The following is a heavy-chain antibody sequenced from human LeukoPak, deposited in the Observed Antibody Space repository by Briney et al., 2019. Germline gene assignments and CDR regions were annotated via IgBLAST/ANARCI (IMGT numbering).Heavy chain of an antibody. Sequence: SETLSLTCTVSGGSISSYCWSWIRQPPGKGLEWIGYIYHSGSTYYNPSLKSRVTISVDRSKNQFSLKLSSVTAADTAVYYCARGVAAAGTWPYYFDYWGQGTLVTVSS. D-gene: IGHD6-13*01. CDR1: GGSISSYC. V-gene: IGHV4-59*12. CDR2: IYHSGST. CDR3: ARGVAAAGTWPYYFDY. J-gene: IGHJ4*02.